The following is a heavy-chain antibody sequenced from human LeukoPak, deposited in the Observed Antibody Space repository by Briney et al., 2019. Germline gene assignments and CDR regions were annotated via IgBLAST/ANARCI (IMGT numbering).Heavy chain of an antibody. CDR1: GFTFSSYA. CDR3: ASGPRTTGTAVQHRDAFDI. D-gene: IGHD1-1*01. CDR2: ISGSGGST. V-gene: IGHV3-23*01. Sequence: PGGSLRLSCAASGFTFSSYAMSWVRQAPGKGLEWVSAISGSGGSTYYADSVKGRFTISRDNAKNSLYLQMNSLRAEDTAVYYCASGPRTTGTAVQHRDAFDIWGQGTMVTVSS. J-gene: IGHJ3*02.